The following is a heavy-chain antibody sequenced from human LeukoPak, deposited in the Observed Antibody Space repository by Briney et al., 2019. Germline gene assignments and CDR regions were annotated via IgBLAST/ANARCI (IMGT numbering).Heavy chain of an antibody. CDR3: AKSNGYGLVDI. Sequence: KPSGTLSLTCAVSGGSMTTGNWWTWVRQSPDKGLEWIGEIFHNGTSNYNPSLKSRVTISIDISKNQFSLRVTSLTAADSAVYYCAKSNGYGLVDIWGQGTMVTVSS. CDR1: GGSMTTGNW. D-gene: IGHD3-10*01. CDR2: IFHNGTS. V-gene: IGHV4-4*02. J-gene: IGHJ3*02.